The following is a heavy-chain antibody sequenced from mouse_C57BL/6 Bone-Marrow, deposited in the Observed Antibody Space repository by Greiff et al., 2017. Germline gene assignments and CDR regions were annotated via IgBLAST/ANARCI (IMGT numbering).Heavy chain of an antibody. V-gene: IGHV1-7*01. J-gene: IGHJ2*01. CDR1: GYTFTSYW. CDR3: ARAAYYIRY. CDR2: INPSSGYT. D-gene: IGHD2-12*01. Sequence: VQLQQSGAELAKPGASVKLSCKASGYTFTSYWMHWVKQRPGQGLEWIGYINPSSGYTKYNQKFKYKATLTADKSSSTAYMQLSSLTYEDSAVYYCARAAYYIRYWGQGTTLTVSS.